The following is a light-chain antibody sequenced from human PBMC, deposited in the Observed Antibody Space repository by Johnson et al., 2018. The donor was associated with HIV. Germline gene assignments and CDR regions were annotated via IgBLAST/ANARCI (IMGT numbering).Light chain of an antibody. CDR3: GTWDSSLGAYV. V-gene: IGLV1-51*01. CDR1: SSNIGRNY. CDR2: DNN. Sequence: QSVLTQPPSVSAAPGQKVTISCSGSSSNIGRNYVSWYQQLPGTAPKLLIFDNNKRPSGIPDRFSASKSGTSATLGITGLQTGDEADYYCGTWDSSLGAYVFGTGTKVTVL. J-gene: IGLJ1*01.